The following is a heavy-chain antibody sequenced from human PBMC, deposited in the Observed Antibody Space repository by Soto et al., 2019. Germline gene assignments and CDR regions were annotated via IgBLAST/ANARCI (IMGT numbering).Heavy chain of an antibody. CDR1: GDSISNYY. CDR3: ARDKITGLFDY. CDR2: ISYSGST. J-gene: IGHJ4*02. D-gene: IGHD2-8*02. Sequence: PSETLSLTCTVSGDSISNYYWTWIRQPPGKGLEWIGYISYSGSTNYNPSLKSRVTISVDTSKNQFSLKLTSVTAADTAVYYCARDKITGLFDYWGQGTLVTVPQ. V-gene: IGHV4-59*12.